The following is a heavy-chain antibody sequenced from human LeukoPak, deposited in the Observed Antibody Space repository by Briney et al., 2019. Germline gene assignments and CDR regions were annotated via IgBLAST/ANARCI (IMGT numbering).Heavy chain of an antibody. CDR2: IYYSGST. Sequence: SETLSLTCTVSGGSISSTSYYWGWIRQPPGKGLEWIGSIYYSGSTYYNPSLKSRVTISVDTSKNQFSQKLSSVTAADTAVYYCAVYYYGMDVWGQGTTVTVSS. V-gene: IGHV4-39*01. CDR3: AVYYYGMDV. J-gene: IGHJ6*02. CDR1: GGSISSTSYY.